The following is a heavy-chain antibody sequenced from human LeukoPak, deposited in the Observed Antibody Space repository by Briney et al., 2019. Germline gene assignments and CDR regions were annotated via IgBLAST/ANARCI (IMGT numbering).Heavy chain of an antibody. V-gene: IGHV3-23*01. Sequence: PGGSLRLSCAASGFTFSSYAMSWVRQAPGKELEWVSAISGSGGSTYYADSVKGRFTIARDKSKNKLYVQMNSQRAEDTPVYDCAKGKGRGHIVVVPAAIKYYYMDVWGKGTTVTVSS. CDR1: GFTFSSYA. D-gene: IGHD2-2*01. CDR3: AKGKGRGHIVVVPAAIKYYYMDV. CDR2: ISGSGGST. J-gene: IGHJ6*03.